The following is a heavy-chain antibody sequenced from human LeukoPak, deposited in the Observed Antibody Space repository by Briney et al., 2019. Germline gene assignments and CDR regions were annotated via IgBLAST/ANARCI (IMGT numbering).Heavy chain of an antibody. V-gene: IGHV4-59*01. CDR3: ARVGGTNYYYYGMDV. CDR2: IYDSGST. CDR1: GGSISSYY. D-gene: IGHD2-2*01. Sequence: SETLSLTCTVSGGSISSYYWSWIRQPPGEGLEWIGYIYDSGSTNYNPSLKSRVTISVDTSKNQFSLKLSSVTAADTAVYYCARVGGTNYYYYGMDVWGQGTTVTVSS. J-gene: IGHJ6*02.